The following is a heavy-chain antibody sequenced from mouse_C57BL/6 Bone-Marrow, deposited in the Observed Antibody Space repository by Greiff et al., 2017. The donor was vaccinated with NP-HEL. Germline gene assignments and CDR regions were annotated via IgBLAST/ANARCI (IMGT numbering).Heavy chain of an antibody. V-gene: IGHV2-2*01. CDR3: ARKDGYYTYFDV. J-gene: IGHJ1*03. CDR2: IWSGGST. D-gene: IGHD2-3*01. CDR1: GFSLTSYG. Sequence: QVQLQQSGPGLVQPSQSLSITCTVSGFSLTSYGVHWVRQSPGKGLEWLGVIWSGGSTDYNAAFISRLSISKDNSKSQVFFKMNSLKADDTAIYYCARKDGYYTYFDVWGTGTTVTVSS.